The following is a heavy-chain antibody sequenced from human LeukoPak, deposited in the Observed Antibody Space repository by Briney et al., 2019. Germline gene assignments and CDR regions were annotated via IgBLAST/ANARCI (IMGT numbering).Heavy chain of an antibody. CDR3: AKDRAPIFLPDCSSTSCYRKGGHWFDP. D-gene: IGHD2-2*02. J-gene: IGHJ5*02. Sequence: PGGSLRLSCAASGFTFSSYAMSWVRQAPRKGLEWVSAISGSGGSTYYADSVKGRFTISRDNSKNTLYLQMNSLRAQDTALYYYAKDRAPIFLPDCSSTSCYRKGGHWFDPWGQGTLVTVSS. V-gene: IGHV3-23*01. CDR2: ISGSGGST. CDR1: GFTFSSYA.